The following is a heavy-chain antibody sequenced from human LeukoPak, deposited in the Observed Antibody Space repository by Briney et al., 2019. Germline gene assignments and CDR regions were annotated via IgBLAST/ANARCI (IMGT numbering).Heavy chain of an antibody. D-gene: IGHD3-9*01. CDR3: ASRYYDILTGYFPFYMDV. CDR2: IKQDGSEK. Sequence: GGSLRLSCAASGFTFSSYWMSWVRQAPGKGLEWVANIKQDGSEKYYVDSVKGRFTISRDNAKNSLYLQMNSLRAEDTAVYYCASRYYDILTGYFPFYMDVWGKGTTVTISS. CDR1: GFTFSSYW. V-gene: IGHV3-7*01. J-gene: IGHJ6*03.